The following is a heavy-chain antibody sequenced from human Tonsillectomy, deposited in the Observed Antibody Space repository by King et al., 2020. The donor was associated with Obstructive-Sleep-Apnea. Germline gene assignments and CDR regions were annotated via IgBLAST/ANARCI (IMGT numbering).Heavy chain of an antibody. CDR2: ISYDGSNK. J-gene: IGHJ6*02. Sequence: VQLVESGGGVVQPGRSLRLSCAASGFTFSSYAMHWVRQAPGKGLEWVAVISYDGSNKYYADSVKGRFTISRDNSKNTLNLQMNSLRAEDTAVYYCARDSDSSGSYYYYGMDVWGQGTTVTVSS. CDR1: GFTFSSYA. CDR3: ARDSDSSGSYYYYGMDV. D-gene: IGHD3-22*01. V-gene: IGHV3-30*04.